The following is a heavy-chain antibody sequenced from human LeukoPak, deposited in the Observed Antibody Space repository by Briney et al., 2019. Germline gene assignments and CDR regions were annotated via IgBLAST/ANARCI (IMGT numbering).Heavy chain of an antibody. CDR2: IYYSGST. J-gene: IGHJ5*02. V-gene: IGHV4-39*01. Sequence: SETLSLTCGVSGGSISSTNWWSWVRQPPGKGLEWIGSIYYSGSTYYNPSLKSRVTISVDTSKNQFSLKPSSVTAADTAVYYCAIHLNWFDPWGQGTLVTVSS. CDR3: AIHLNWFDP. CDR1: GGSISSTNW.